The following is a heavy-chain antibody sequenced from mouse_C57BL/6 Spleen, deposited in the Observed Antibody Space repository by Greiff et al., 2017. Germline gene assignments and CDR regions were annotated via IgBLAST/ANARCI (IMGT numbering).Heavy chain of an antibody. D-gene: IGHD2-2*01. CDR1: GYSITSGYD. CDR3: ARGNYGYDEAWFAY. V-gene: IGHV3-1*01. CDR2: ISYSGST. Sequence: DVKLQESGPGMVKPSQSLSLTCTVTGYSITSGYDWHWIRHFPGNKLEWMGYISYSGSTNYNPSLKSRISITHDTSKNHFFLKLNSVTTEDTATXYCARGNYGYDEAWFAYWGQGTLVTVSA. J-gene: IGHJ3*01.